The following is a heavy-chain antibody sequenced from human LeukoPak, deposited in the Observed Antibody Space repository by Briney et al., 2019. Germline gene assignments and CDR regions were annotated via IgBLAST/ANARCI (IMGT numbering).Heavy chain of an antibody. CDR3: ARAIVVAGTASGELDY. V-gene: IGHV3-21*01. CDR2: ISSSSSYI. CDR1: GFTFSSYS. J-gene: IGHJ4*02. D-gene: IGHD6-19*01. Sequence: GGSLRLSCAASGFTFSSYSMNWVRQAPGKGLEWVSSISSSSSYIYYADSVKGRFTISRDNAKNSLYLQMNSLRAEDTAVYYCARAIVVAGTASGELDYGGQGTLVTVSS.